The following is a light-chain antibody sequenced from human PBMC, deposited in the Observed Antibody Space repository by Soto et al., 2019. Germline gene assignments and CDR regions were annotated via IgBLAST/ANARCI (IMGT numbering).Light chain of an antibody. CDR2: RTS. CDR3: QHYGSSPLT. J-gene: IGKJ4*01. V-gene: IGKV3-20*01. CDR1: QSVSSN. Sequence: EIVLTQSPATVSVSPGDRATLSCWASQSVSSNLAWYQKKPGQAPRLLMFRTSSRATGIPDRFSGSGSGTDFNLTISRLEPEDFAVYYCQHYGSSPLTFGGGTKVDIK.